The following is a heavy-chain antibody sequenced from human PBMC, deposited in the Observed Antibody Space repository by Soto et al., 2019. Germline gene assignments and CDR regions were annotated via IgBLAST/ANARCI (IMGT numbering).Heavy chain of an antibody. CDR3: ARDGVKAVAGTCDY. Sequence: QVQLVESGGGVVQPGRSLRLSCAAPGFTFSSYGMHWVRQAPGKGLEWVAVIWYDGGNKYYADSVKGRFTISRDNSKNTLYLQMNSLRAEDTAVYYCARDGVKAVAGTCDYWGQGTLVTVSS. V-gene: IGHV3-33*01. CDR1: GFTFSSYG. CDR2: IWYDGGNK. J-gene: IGHJ4*02. D-gene: IGHD6-19*01.